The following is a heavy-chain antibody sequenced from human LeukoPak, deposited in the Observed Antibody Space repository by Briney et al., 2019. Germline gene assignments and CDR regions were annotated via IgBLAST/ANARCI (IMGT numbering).Heavy chain of an antibody. D-gene: IGHD4-17*01. V-gene: IGHV3-23*01. CDR2: ISISGTKT. CDR3: ANEIRPNDY. J-gene: IGHJ4*02. Sequence: SGGSLRLSCAASDFDFSSHAMTWVRQAPGKGLEWVSAISISGTKTYYGDSVKGRFIISRDSSKNTLYLQMNSLRVEDTAVYYCANEIRPNDYWGQGTLVTVSS. CDR1: DFDFSSHA.